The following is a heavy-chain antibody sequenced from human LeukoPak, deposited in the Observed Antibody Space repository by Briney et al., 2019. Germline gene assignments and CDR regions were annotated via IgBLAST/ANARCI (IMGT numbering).Heavy chain of an antibody. Sequence: PGGSLRLSCAASGFTFSSYSMNWVRQAPGKGLEWVSSISSSSSYIYYADSVKGRFTISRDNAKNSLYLQMNSLRAEDTAVYYCARDRYCSGGSCSFRGYYYYYGMDVWGQGTTVTASS. D-gene: IGHD2-15*01. CDR2: ISSSSSYI. CDR1: GFTFSSYS. J-gene: IGHJ6*02. CDR3: ARDRYCSGGSCSFRGYYYYYGMDV. V-gene: IGHV3-21*01.